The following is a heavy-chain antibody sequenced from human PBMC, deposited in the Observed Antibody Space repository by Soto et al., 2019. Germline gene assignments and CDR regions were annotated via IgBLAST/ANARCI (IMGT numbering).Heavy chain of an antibody. J-gene: IGHJ4*02. V-gene: IGHV4-30-4*01. Sequence: QVQLQESGPGLVKPSQTLSLTCTVSGGSISSDDYYWTWIRQAPGEGLEWIGYIYYTGRTLYNPSLKSRLTRSIDTSKNQFSLKLISVSAADTAVYYCARDRSNSPDFFDDWGQGTLVTVSS. D-gene: IGHD6-6*01. CDR2: IYYTGRT. CDR3: ARDRSNSPDFFDD. CDR1: GGSISSDDYY.